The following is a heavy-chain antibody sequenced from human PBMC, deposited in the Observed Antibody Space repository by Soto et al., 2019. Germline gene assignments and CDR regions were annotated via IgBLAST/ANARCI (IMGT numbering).Heavy chain of an antibody. CDR3: AHTEYSGSYYYFDY. CDR1: GGSISSYH. D-gene: IGHD1-26*01. V-gene: IGHV4-59*01. Sequence: SETLSLTCTVSGGSISSYHWSWIRQPPGKGLEWIGYIYYSGSTNYNPSLKSRVTISVDTSKNQFSLKLSSVTAADTAVYYCAHTEYSGSYYYFDYWCQGTLVTVS. J-gene: IGHJ4*02. CDR2: IYYSGST.